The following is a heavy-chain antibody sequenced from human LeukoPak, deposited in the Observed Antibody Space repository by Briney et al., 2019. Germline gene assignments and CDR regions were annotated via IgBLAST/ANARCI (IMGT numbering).Heavy chain of an antibody. CDR1: GGSISSGGYY. J-gene: IGHJ4*02. Sequence: SQTLSLTCTVSGGSISSGGYYWSWIRQHPGKGLEWIGYIYYSGSTYYNPSLKSRVTISVDTSKNQFSLKLSSVTAADTAVYYCARVRHLSGSSSVGSLFDYWGQGTLVTVSS. V-gene: IGHV4-31*03. CDR2: IYYSGST. D-gene: IGHD6-13*01. CDR3: ARVRHLSGSSSVGSLFDY.